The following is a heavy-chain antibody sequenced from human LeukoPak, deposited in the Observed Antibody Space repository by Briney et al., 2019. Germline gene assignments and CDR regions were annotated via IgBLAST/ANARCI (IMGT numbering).Heavy chain of an antibody. V-gene: IGHV3-48*03. CDR1: GFIFSSYE. J-gene: IGHJ4*02. CDR3: ARDVSYGLDY. Sequence: GGSLRLSCAASGFIFSSYEMNWVRQAPGKGLEWVSYISSSGSTIYYADSVKGRFTISRDNAKNSLYLQMNSLRAEDTAVYYCARDVSYGLDYWGQGTLVTVSS. CDR2: ISSSGSTI. D-gene: IGHD5-18*01.